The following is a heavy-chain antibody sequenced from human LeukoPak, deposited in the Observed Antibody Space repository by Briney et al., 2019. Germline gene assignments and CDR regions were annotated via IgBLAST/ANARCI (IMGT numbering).Heavy chain of an antibody. Sequence: SWTVSLTCTFSGGFLRSRSFHWVWMRQPPGEELEGIGYFFYSGSTNCNPSLKSRVTTSVDTSKNQYTLKLSSVTAADTAVYYCARSVVMKQIVVDYELPDYWGEGTLVTVSS. CDR2: FFYSGST. J-gene: IGHJ4*02. CDR3: ARSVVMKQIVVDYELPDY. D-gene: IGHD3-22*01. V-gene: IGHV4-61*05. CDR1: GGFLRSRSFH.